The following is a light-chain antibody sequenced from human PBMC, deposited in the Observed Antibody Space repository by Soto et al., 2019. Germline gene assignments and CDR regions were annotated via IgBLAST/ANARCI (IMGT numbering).Light chain of an antibody. CDR1: SSDVGTYNY. V-gene: IGLV2-14*01. Sequence: QSVLTQPASVPGSPGQSITISCTGTSSDVGTYNYVSWYQQHPGKAPKVMIYEVTYRPSGVSNRFSGSKSGNTASLTISGLQAEDEAEYYCSSYTGSSTLYVFGTGTKVTVL. CDR2: EVT. CDR3: SSYTGSSTLYV. J-gene: IGLJ1*01.